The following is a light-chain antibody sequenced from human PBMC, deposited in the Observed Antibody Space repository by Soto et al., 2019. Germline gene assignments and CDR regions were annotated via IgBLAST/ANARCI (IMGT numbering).Light chain of an antibody. CDR1: SSDVGAYNY. Sequence: QSVLTQPPSASGSPGQSVTISCTGTSSDVGAYNYVSWYQQHPGKAPKLMIYEVNKRPSGVPDRFSGSKSGNTASLTVSGLQAEDEADYYCTSNADTNTYVFGTGTKVTVL. J-gene: IGLJ1*01. CDR2: EVN. CDR3: TSNADTNTYV. V-gene: IGLV2-8*01.